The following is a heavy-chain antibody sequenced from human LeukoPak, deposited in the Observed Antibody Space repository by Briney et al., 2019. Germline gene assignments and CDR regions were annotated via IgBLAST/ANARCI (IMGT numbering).Heavy chain of an antibody. D-gene: IGHD1-26*01. CDR2: IYYSGST. V-gene: IGHV4-39*07. CDR3: ARAGSLSGSYAAFDI. CDR1: RGSISSSSYY. Sequence: SETLSLTCTVSRGSISSSSYYWGWIRQPPGKGLEWIGSIYYSGSTYYNPSLKSRVTISVDRSKNQFSLKLSSVTAADTAVYYCARAGSLSGSYAAFDIWGQGTMVTVSS. J-gene: IGHJ3*02.